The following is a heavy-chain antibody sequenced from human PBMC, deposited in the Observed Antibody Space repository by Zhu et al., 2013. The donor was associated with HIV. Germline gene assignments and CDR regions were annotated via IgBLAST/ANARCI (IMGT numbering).Heavy chain of an antibody. CDR2: MNPNSGNT. D-gene: IGHD6-19*01. CDR1: GYTFTGYY. CDR3: ARPGKTSGWYVYWFDP. J-gene: IGHJ5*02. V-gene: IGHV1-8*02. Sequence: QVQLVQSGAEVKKPGASVNVSCKASGYTFTGYYMHWVRQAPGQGLEWMGWMNPNSGNTGYAQKFQGRVTMTRDTSLNTAYLELSGLKSDDTAVYYCARPGKTSGWYVYWFDPWGQGTLVIVSS.